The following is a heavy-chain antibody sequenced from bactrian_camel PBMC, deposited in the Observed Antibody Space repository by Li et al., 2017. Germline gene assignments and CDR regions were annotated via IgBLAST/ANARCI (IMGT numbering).Heavy chain of an antibody. D-gene: IGHD5*01. CDR3: AADEHNLGLARSYTY. CDR2: IDSDYST. CDR1: ETRYC. V-gene: IGHV3S53*01. J-gene: IGHJ4*01. Sequence: HVQLVESGGGSVQPGESLRLTCTFSETRYCMGWFRQPPGKEREPVATIDSDYSTTYANSVKGRFTISRDNAKNTLYLQMNSLKPEDTAMYYCAADEHNLGLARSYTYWGQGTQVTVS.